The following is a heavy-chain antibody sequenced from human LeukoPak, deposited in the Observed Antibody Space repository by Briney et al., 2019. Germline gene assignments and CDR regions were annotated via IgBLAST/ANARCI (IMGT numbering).Heavy chain of an antibody. CDR3: ASQYYYGSGSYLPRVDY. CDR1: GGSISSAGYY. D-gene: IGHD3-10*01. CDR2: IYYSGST. V-gene: IGHV4-31*03. J-gene: IGHJ4*02. Sequence: SETLSLTCTVSGGSISSAGYYWSWIRQHPGKGLEWIGYIYYSGSTYYNPSLKSRVTISVDTSKNQFSLKLSSVTAADTAVYYCASQYYYGSGSYLPRVDYWGQGTLVTVSS.